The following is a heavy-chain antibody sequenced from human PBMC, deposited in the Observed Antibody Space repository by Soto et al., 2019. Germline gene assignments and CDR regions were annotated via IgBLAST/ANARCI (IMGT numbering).Heavy chain of an antibody. CDR1: GDGFTSYW. J-gene: IGHJ4*02. Sequence: GESLKIYCKGSGDGFTSYWIGWVRQMPGKGLEWMGIIYPGDSDTRYSPSFQGQVTISADKSISTAYLQWSSLKASDTAMYYCARHDSSGWYASDYWGQGPLVTVSS. V-gene: IGHV5-51*01. CDR3: ARHDSSGWYASDY. CDR2: IYPGDSDT. D-gene: IGHD6-19*01.